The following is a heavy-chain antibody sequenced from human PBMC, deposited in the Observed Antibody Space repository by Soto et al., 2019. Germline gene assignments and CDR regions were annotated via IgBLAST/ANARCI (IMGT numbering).Heavy chain of an antibody. J-gene: IGHJ1*01. CDR2: INPNSGGT. D-gene: IGHD3-22*01. CDR1: GYTFTGYY. V-gene: IGHV1-2*04. Sequence: PEASVKVSCKASGYTFTGYYMHWVRQAPGQGLEWMGWINPNSGGTNYAQKFQGWVTMTRDTSISTAYMELSRLRSDDTAVYYCARGVEIVVVMMDEEYFQHWGQGTLVTVSS. CDR3: ARGVEIVVVMMDEEYFQH.